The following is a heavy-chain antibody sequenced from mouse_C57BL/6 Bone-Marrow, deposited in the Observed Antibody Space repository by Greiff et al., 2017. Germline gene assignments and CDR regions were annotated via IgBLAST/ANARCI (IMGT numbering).Heavy chain of an antibody. CDR3: ARIPIRYGSQYYFDY. CDR1: GYTFTDYY. D-gene: IGHD1-1*01. V-gene: IGHV1-26*01. Sequence: EVQLQQSGPELVKPGASVKISCKASGYTFTDYYMNWVKQSHGKSLEWIGDINPNNGGTSYNQKFKGKATLTVDKSSSTAYMELRSLTSEDSAVYYCARIPIRYGSQYYFDYWGQGTTLTVSS. J-gene: IGHJ2*01. CDR2: INPNNGGT.